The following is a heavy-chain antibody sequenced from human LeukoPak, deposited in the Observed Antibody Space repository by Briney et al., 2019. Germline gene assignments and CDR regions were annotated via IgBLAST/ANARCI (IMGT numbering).Heavy chain of an antibody. V-gene: IGHV4-34*01. CDR1: GGSFSGYY. CDR3: ARGGYYGSGSYYRPPYYFDY. CDR2: INHSGST. D-gene: IGHD3-10*01. J-gene: IGHJ4*02. Sequence: PSETLSLTCAVYGGSFSGYYWSWIRQPPGKGLEWVGEINHSGSTNYNPSLKSRVTISVDTSKNQFSLKLSSVTAADTAVYYCARGGYYGSGSYYRPPYYFDYWGQGTLVTVSS.